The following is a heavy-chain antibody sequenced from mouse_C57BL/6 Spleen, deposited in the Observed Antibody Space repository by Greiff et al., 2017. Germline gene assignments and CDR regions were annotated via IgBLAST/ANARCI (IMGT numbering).Heavy chain of an antibody. CDR3: ARGPLYYGNYVGYFDV. D-gene: IGHD2-1*01. J-gene: IGHJ1*03. CDR2: ISYSGST. Sequence: EVQLVESGPGMVKPSQSLSLTCTVTGYSITSGYDWHWIRHFPGNKLEWMGYISYSGSTNYNPSLKSRISITHDTSKNHFFLKLNSVTTEDTATYYCARGPLYYGNYVGYFDVWGTGTTVTVSS. CDR1: GYSITSGYD. V-gene: IGHV3-1*01.